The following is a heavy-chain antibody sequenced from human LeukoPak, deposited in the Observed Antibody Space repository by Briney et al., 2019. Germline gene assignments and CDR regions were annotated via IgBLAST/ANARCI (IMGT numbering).Heavy chain of an antibody. Sequence: GGSLRLSCAASGFTFSSYAMSWVRQAPGKGLEWVSSISTGGESTYYVESVKGRFTISRDNSKNPLYLQMNRLRAEDTAVYYCAACKGIVLDLFPAYWGQGTLVAVSS. D-gene: IGHD3-22*01. CDR3: AACKGIVLDLFPAY. V-gene: IGHV3-23*01. CDR1: GFTFSSYA. CDR2: ISTGGEST. J-gene: IGHJ4*02.